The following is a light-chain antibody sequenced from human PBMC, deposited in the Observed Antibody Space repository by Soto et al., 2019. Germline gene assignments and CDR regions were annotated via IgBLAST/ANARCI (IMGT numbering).Light chain of an antibody. CDR3: QQYNSYFRT. V-gene: IGKV1-5*01. Sequence: DLQMTQSPSSLPASVGDRGTITCQARQNINNYLNWYQQKPGRAPKLLIYDASSLESGVPSRFSGSGSGTEFTLNISSLQNDDFATYYCQQYNSYFRTFGQGTKVDIK. CDR1: QNINNY. J-gene: IGKJ1*01. CDR2: DAS.